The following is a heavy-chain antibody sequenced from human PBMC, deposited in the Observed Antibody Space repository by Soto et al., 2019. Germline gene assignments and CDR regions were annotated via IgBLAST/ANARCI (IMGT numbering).Heavy chain of an antibody. CDR2: ISTYNGDT. CDR1: GYTFTTSG. D-gene: IGHD1-26*01. Sequence: QVQLVQSGPEVEKPGASVKVSCEASGYTFTTSGISWVRQAPGQGLEWMGWISTYNGDTNSAQKFQGRVTMTADTSTGTAYMELMSLKSDDTAVYYCARQGSWPYYYYGLDVWGQGTTVTVSS. CDR3: ARQGSWPYYYYGLDV. V-gene: IGHV1-18*01. J-gene: IGHJ6*02.